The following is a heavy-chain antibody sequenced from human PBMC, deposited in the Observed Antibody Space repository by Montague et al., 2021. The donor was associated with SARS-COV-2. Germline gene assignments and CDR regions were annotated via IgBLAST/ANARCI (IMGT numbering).Heavy chain of an antibody. D-gene: IGHD2-2*01. Sequence: SLRLSCAVSGFTLSDYEVNWVRQAPGTGLQWIAYINERSTIIYYADSVRGRFTISRDNAKNSAYLQMNSLRAEDTAVYYCARRGYHAYWGQGTLVTVSS. CDR2: INERSTII. J-gene: IGHJ4*02. CDR1: GFTLSDYE. V-gene: IGHV3-48*03. CDR3: ARRGYHAY.